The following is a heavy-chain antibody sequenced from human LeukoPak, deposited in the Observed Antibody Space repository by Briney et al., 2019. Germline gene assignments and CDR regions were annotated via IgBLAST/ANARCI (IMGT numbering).Heavy chain of an antibody. V-gene: IGHV4-34*01. Sequence: SETLSLTCAVYGGSFSGYYWSWIRQPPGKGLEWIGEINHSGSTNYNPSLKSRVTISVDTSKNQVSLRLSSVTAADTAVYYCARRHYSGSYFDYWGQGTLVTVSS. J-gene: IGHJ4*02. D-gene: IGHD1-26*01. CDR1: GGSFSGYY. CDR3: ARRHYSGSYFDY. CDR2: INHSGST.